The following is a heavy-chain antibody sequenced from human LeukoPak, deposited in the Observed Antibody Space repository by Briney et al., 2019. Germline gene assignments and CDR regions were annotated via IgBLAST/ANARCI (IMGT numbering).Heavy chain of an antibody. Sequence: GGSLRLSCAASGFTFSSYGMHWVRQAPGKGLEWVAFIRYDGSNKYYADSVKGRFTISRDNAENSLYLQMNSLRAEGTAVYYCARTQTMTAVTTYDYWGQGTLVTVSS. CDR1: GFTFSSYG. CDR2: IRYDGSNK. CDR3: ARTQTMTAVTTYDY. D-gene: IGHD4-17*01. J-gene: IGHJ4*02. V-gene: IGHV3-30*02.